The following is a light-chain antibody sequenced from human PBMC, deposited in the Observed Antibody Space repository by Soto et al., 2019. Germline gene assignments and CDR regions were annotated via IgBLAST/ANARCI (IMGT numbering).Light chain of an antibody. CDR1: TNAFGRYNR. Sequence: QSALTQPRSVSGSPGQSVTISCTGSTNAFGRYNRVSWYQQSPGTAPKLIIYEVNNRPSGVPDRFSGSKSGNTASLTISGLQTEDEGDYYCSSFTTATTWVFGGGTKLTVL. CDR3: SSFTTATTWV. CDR2: EVN. J-gene: IGLJ3*02. V-gene: IGLV2-18*02.